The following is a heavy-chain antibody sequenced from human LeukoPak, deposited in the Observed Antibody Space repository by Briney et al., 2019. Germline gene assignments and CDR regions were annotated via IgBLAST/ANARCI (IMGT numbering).Heavy chain of an antibody. Sequence: GGSLRLSCAASGFTFSSYEMNWVRQAPGKGLEWVSIISGSGTTTYYTDSVKGRFTISRDNSKNTVYLQMNSLRAEDTAVYYCAKNLNDILTRYSNPFRGKTMVTHPDAFDIWGQGTMVTVSS. J-gene: IGHJ3*02. CDR1: GFTFSSYE. CDR2: ISGSGTTT. D-gene: IGHD3-9*01. CDR3: AKNLNDILTRYSNPFRGKTMVTHPDAFDI. V-gene: IGHV3-23*01.